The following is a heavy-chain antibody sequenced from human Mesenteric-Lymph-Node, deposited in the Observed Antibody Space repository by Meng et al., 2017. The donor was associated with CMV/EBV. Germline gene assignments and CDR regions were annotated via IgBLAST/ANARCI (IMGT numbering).Heavy chain of an antibody. CDR3: ARGNLSIAARRDLYYYGMDV. CDR2: INHSGST. J-gene: IGHJ6*02. V-gene: IGHV4-39*07. CDR1: GGSISSNSYY. Sequence: SETLSLTCTVSGGSISSNSYYWGWIRQSPGKGLEWIGEINHSGSTNYNPSLKSRVTISVDTSKNQFSLKLSSVTAADTAVYYCARGNLSIAARRDLYYYGMDVWGQGTLVTVSS. D-gene: IGHD6-6*01.